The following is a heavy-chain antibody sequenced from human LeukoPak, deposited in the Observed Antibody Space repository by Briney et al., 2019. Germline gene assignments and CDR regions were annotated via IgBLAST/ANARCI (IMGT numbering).Heavy chain of an antibody. D-gene: IGHD6-6*01. CDR2: ITSSATT. CDR1: GFTFTSYG. CDR3: ARDLGPHSSSPNSGAFDI. Sequence: TGGSLRLSCAASGFTFTSYGMTWVRQAPGKGLEWVSYITSSATTYYADSVKGRFTISRDNVKTSLYLQMNSLRAEDTAVYYCARDLGPHSSSPNSGAFDIWGQGTMVTVSS. J-gene: IGHJ3*02. V-gene: IGHV3-48*04.